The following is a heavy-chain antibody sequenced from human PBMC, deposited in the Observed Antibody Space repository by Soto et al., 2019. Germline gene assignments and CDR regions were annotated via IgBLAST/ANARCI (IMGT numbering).Heavy chain of an antibody. CDR2: IYNDGTYS. CDR3: ARERQLVQDWFDP. J-gene: IGHJ5*02. Sequence: GGSLRLSCAASGFIFKMYWMHWVRQSPGKGLVWISRIYNDGTYSDYADSVRGRFTISRDNVNNSVYLEMRSLRVEDTAVYYCARERQLVQDWFDPWGQGTQVTVSS. CDR1: GFIFKMYW. D-gene: IGHD6-13*01. V-gene: IGHV3-74*01.